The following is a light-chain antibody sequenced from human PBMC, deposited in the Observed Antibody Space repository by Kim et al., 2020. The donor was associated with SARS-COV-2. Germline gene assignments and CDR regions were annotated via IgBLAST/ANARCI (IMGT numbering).Light chain of an antibody. CDR2: AAS. CDR3: QQYNNWPPEYT. J-gene: IGKJ2*01. Sequence: EIVMTQSPATLSVSPRERATLSCRASQSVINNLAWYQQKPGQAPRLLIYAASTRATGIPARFSGSGSGTEFTLTISSLQSEDSAVYYCQQYNNWPPEYTFGQGTKLEI. V-gene: IGKV3-15*01. CDR1: QSVINN.